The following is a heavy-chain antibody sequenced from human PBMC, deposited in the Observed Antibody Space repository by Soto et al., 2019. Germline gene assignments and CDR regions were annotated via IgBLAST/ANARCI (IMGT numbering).Heavy chain of an antibody. V-gene: IGHV3-33*01. CDR2: IWYDGSNK. D-gene: IGHD1-1*01. J-gene: IGHJ4*02. CDR3: ARRTPAERTGGVDY. CDR1: GFSFSTYG. Sequence: QVQLVESGGGVVQPGRSLRLSCAASGFSFSTYGLHWFRQAPGKGLEWVATIWYDGSNKYSTDSVKGRFTISRDNSNNTLYLHMNSLRDEDTASYFCARRTPAERTGGVDYWDPGTLVTVSS.